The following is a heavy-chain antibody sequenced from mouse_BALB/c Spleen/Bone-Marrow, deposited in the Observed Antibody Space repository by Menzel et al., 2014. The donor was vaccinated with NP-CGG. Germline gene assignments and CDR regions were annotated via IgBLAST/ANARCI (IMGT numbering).Heavy chain of an antibody. V-gene: IGHV1-54*01. J-gene: IGHJ2*01. Sequence: VQLVESGAELVRPGTSVKVSCKASGYAFTNYLIERVKQRPGQGLEWIGVINPGSGGTNYNEKFKGKATLTADKSSSTAYMQLSSLTSDDSAVYFCAREGYGYFHYWGQGTTLTVSS. D-gene: IGHD2-10*02. CDR3: AREGYGYFHY. CDR1: GYAFTNYL. CDR2: INPGSGGT.